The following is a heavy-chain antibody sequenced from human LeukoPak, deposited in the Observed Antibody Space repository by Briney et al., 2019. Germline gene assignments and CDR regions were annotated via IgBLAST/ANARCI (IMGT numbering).Heavy chain of an antibody. V-gene: IGHV4-31*03. CDR1: GGSISSGGYY. CDR3: ARGLTILGYFDY. D-gene: IGHD3-3*01. Sequence: KASETLSLTCTVSGGSISSGGYYWSWIRQHPGKGLEWIGYIYYSGSTYYNPSLKSRVTISVDTSKNQFSLKLGSVTAADTAVYYCARGLTILGYFDYWGQGTLVTVSS. CDR2: IYYSGST. J-gene: IGHJ4*02.